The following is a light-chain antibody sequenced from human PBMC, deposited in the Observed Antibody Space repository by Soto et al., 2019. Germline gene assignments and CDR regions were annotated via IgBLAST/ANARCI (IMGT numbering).Light chain of an antibody. CDR3: SSYTGSNPSYV. Sequence: QSALTQPPSASGSPGQSVAISCTGTSSDVGGYNYVSWYQQHPGNAPKLIIYEVTIRPSGVSDRFSGSKSGNTASLTVTGLQAEDEADYYCSSYTGSNPSYVFGAGTKLTVL. V-gene: IGLV2-8*01. CDR1: SSDVGGYNY. CDR2: EVT. J-gene: IGLJ1*01.